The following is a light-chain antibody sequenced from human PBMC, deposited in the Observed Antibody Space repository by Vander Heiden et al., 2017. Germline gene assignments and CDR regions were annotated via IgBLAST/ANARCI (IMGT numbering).Light chain of an antibody. CDR2: DAS. CDR1: QTIHKW. Sequence: IQMTQSPSTLSTSVEDRATISCRASQTIHKWLAWYQQKPGKATELLIYDASTLQSGVPSRFSGAGSGTEFTLTISSLQHDDVATYYCQQYYTFPWTFGRGTKVDIK. CDR3: QQYYTFPWT. J-gene: IGKJ1*01. V-gene: IGKV1-5*01.